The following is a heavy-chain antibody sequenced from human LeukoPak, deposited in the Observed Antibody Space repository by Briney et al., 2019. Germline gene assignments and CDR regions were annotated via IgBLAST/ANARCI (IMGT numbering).Heavy chain of an antibody. J-gene: IGHJ4*02. CDR2: ISYDGSSK. D-gene: IGHD3-3*01. Sequence: GGSLRLSCAASGFTFSSYAMHWVRQAPGKGLERVAVISYDGSSKYYADSVKGRLTISRDNSKETLYLQMNNLRPEDTAVYYCARGEWQWSDYWGQGTLVTVSS. CDR1: GFTFSSYA. CDR3: ARGEWQWSDY. V-gene: IGHV3-30*04.